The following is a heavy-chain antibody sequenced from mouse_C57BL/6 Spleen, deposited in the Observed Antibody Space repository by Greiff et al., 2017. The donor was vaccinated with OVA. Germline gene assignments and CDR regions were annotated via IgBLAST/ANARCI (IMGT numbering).Heavy chain of an antibody. CDR3: ARKARLPRYFDV. CDR1: GYTFTDYN. V-gene: IGHV1-18*01. J-gene: IGHJ1*03. CDR2: INPNNGGT. D-gene: IGHD2-4*01. Sequence: EVQGVESGPELVKPGASVKIPCKASGYTFTDYNMDWVKQSHGKSLEWIGDINPNNGGTIYNQKFKGKATLTVDKSSSTAYMELRSLTSEDTAVYYCARKARLPRYFDVWGTGTTVTVSS.